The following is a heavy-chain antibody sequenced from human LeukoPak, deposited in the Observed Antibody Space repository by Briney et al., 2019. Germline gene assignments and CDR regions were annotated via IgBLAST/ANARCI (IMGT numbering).Heavy chain of an antibody. J-gene: IGHJ4*02. CDR1: GLTLSTYG. D-gene: IGHD2-2*01. Sequence: PGGPLRLSCAASGLTLSTYGMHWLRQAPAKGLEGVAFMRYDGNNKYYADFVKGRFTISRDNSKNTLYLHMNSLRTEDTAVYYCAKIEGKYQLANVPDHWGQGTLVTVSS. V-gene: IGHV3-30*02. CDR3: AKIEGKYQLANVPDH. CDR2: MRYDGNNK.